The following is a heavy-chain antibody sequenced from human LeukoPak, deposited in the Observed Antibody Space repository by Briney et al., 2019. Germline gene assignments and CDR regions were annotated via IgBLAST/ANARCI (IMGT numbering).Heavy chain of an antibody. CDR1: GYTFTSYG. CDR2: ISAYNGNT. Sequence: ASVKVSCKASGYTFTSYGISWVRQAPGQGLEWTGWISAYNGNTNYAQKLQGRVTMTTDTSTSTAYMELRSLRSDDTAVYYCARVGYYDILTGYYTGGNWFDPWGQGTLVTVSS. D-gene: IGHD3-9*01. V-gene: IGHV1-18*01. CDR3: ARVGYYDILTGYYTGGNWFDP. J-gene: IGHJ5*02.